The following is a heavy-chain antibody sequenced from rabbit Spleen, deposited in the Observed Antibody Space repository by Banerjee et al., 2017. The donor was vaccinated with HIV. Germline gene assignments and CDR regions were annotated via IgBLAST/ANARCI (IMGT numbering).Heavy chain of an antibody. Sequence: QEQLEESGGGLVKPGGTLTLTCTVSGFSFSSNWICWVRQAPGKGLEWIACIDTSDGDTDYANWPKGRFTISKASSTTVTLQMTSLTAADTATYFCARGDPSGSYDLWGQGTLVTVS. CDR2: IDTSDGDT. CDR3: ARGDPSGSYDL. V-gene: IGHV1S45*01. CDR1: GFSFSSNW. D-gene: IGHD5-1*01. J-gene: IGHJ4*01.